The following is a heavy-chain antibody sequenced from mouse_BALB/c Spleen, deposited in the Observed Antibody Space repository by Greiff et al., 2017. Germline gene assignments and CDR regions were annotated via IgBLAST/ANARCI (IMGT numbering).Heavy chain of an antibody. D-gene: IGHD2-10*02. CDR2: IYPGGGYT. V-gene: IGHV1-63*02. CDR1: GYTFTNYW. J-gene: IGHJ2*01. CDR3: ARGYGKPYYFDY. Sequence: QVQLKESGAELVRPGTSVKISCKASGYTFTNYWLGWVKQRPGHGLEWIGDIYPGGGYTNYNEKFKGKATLTADTSSSTAYMQLSSLTSEDSAVYFCARGYGKPYYFDYWGQGTTLTVSS.